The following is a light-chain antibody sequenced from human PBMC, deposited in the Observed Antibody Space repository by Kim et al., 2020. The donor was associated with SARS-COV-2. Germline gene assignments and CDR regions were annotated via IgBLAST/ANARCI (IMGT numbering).Light chain of an antibody. CDR2: WAS. Sequence: DIVMTQSPDSLSVSLGETATISCKSSQSVLNRSNNRDYLVWYQQKPGQPPKLLICWASTRESGVPDRFSGSGSGTDFTLTITNLQAEDAAVYFCQQHYSVPRTFGQGTKLEIK. J-gene: IGKJ2*01. V-gene: IGKV4-1*01. CDR3: QQHYSVPRT. CDR1: QSVLNRSNNRDY.